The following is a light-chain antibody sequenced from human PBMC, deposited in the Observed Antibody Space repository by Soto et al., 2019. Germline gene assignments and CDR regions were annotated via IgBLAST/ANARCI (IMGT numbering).Light chain of an antibody. CDR3: QQSYSTPLT. CDR1: QSIGGF. CDR2: AAS. J-gene: IGKJ4*01. Sequence: DIQMTRSPSSLSVSVVDRFTITCLASQSIGGFLNWYQQKLGKAPKLLIYAASSLQSGVPSRFSGSGSGTDFTLTISSLQPEDFATYYCQQSYSTPLTFGGGTKVDIK. V-gene: IGKV1-39*01.